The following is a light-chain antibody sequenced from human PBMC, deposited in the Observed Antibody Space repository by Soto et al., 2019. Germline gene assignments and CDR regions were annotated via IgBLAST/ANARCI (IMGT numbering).Light chain of an antibody. V-gene: IGKV2-30*01. CDR1: HSLDYSDGNTY. J-gene: IGKJ2*01. Sequence: DAVMTQSPLSLPVTLGQPASISCRSTHSLDYSDGNTYLSWFQQRPGQSPRRLIYQVSDRDSGVPDRFSGSGSGTDFTLKISRVEAEDVGIYYCMQGTHWPYTFGQGTKVDIK. CDR3: MQGTHWPYT. CDR2: QVS.